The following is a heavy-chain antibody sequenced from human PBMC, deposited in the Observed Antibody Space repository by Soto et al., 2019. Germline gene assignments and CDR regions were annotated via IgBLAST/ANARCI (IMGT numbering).Heavy chain of an antibody. CDR2: INPNSGGT. Sequence: QVQLVQSGAEVKKPGASVKVSCKASGYTFTGYYMHWVRQAPGQGLEWMGWINPNSGGTNYAQKFQGWVTMTRDTSISTAYMELSRLRSDDTAVYYCARAFGSSSTLYYYYYGMDVWGQGTTVTVSS. V-gene: IGHV1-2*04. CDR3: ARAFGSSSTLYYYYYGMDV. J-gene: IGHJ6*02. CDR1: GYTFTGYY. D-gene: IGHD6-6*01.